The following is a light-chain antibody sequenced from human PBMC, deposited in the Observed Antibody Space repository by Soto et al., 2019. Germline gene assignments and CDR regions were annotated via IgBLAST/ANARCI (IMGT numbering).Light chain of an antibody. J-gene: IGKJ1*01. Sequence: DVQRTHPPATLTVTIGHRVTITCRSSESIRTWLAWYQHKPGKTPKFLIYDASSLESGVPSRFSGSGSGTEFPLTISILQADDFATYCSQQYNNHPSTFGHRSMADIK. CDR1: ESIRTW. CDR2: DAS. V-gene: IGKV1-5*01. CDR3: QQYNNHPST.